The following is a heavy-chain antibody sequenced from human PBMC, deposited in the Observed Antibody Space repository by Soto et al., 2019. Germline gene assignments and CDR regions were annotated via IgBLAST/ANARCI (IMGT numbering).Heavy chain of an antibody. CDR2: INGSGGSR. CDR3: AKHRTAESIHYYSPTDV. Sequence: PGGSLRLSCAGSGFNFSSFAMTWVRQAPGKGLEWVSTINGSGGSRFYAASVKGRFTLTRDNSKDTVYLQMNSLRVEDTAFYYCAKHRTAESIHYYSPTDVWGRGTPVTVSS. CDR1: GFNFSSFA. J-gene: IGHJ6*02. D-gene: IGHD1-1*01. V-gene: IGHV3-23*01.